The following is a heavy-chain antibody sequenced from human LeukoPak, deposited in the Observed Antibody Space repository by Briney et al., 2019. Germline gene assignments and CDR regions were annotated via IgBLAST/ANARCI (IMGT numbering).Heavy chain of an antibody. CDR2: IYHNGTS. D-gene: IGHD3-9*01. V-gene: IGHV4-39*02. CDR1: GGSISSSSYY. J-gene: IGHJ4*02. Sequence: SETLSLTCTVSGGSISSSSYYWGWIRQPPGKGLEWIGSIYHNGTSYYNPSLKSRVTISVDTSKNQFSLKLSSVTAADTAVYYCAREAGDIDYWGQGTLVTVSS. CDR3: AREAGDIDY.